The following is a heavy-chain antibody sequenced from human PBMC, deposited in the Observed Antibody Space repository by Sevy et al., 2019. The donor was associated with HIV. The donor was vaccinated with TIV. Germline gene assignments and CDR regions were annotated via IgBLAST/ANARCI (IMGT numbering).Heavy chain of an antibody. J-gene: IGHJ4*02. CDR1: GFAFNDFA. CDR3: ATSSLWGDSGISHPSFDS. CDR2: ISYDGTKK. D-gene: IGHD1-26*01. V-gene: IGHV3-30*04. Sequence: GSLRLSCAASGFAFNDFAVNWVRQPLGEGLEWVAVISYDGTKKYYANSMKGRFTISRDNSKNTLFLQMNSLRREDTAVYYCATSSLWGDSGISHPSFDSWGQGTLVTVSS.